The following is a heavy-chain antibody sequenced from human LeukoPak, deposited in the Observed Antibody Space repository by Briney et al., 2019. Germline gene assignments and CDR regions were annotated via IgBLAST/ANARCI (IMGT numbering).Heavy chain of an antibody. CDR1: GFTFSSYS. J-gene: IGHJ4*02. CDR3: ATLMVRGITIDY. Sequence: PGGSLRLSCAASGFTFSSYSMNWVRQAPGKGLGWVSSISSSSSYIYYADSVKGRFTISRDNAKNSLYLQMNSLRAEDTAVYYCATLMVRGITIDYWGQGTLVTVSS. D-gene: IGHD3-10*01. V-gene: IGHV3-21*01. CDR2: ISSSSSYI.